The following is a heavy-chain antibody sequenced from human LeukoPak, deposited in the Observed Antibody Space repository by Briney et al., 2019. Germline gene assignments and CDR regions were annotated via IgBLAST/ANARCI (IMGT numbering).Heavy chain of an antibody. J-gene: IGHJ4*02. Sequence: PSETLSLTCAVYGGSFSGYYWSWIRQPPGKGLEEIGEINHSGSTNYNPSLKSRVTISVDTSKNQFSLKLSSVTAADTAVYYCARASSWSVPFDYWGQGTLVTVSS. CDR1: GGSFSGYY. D-gene: IGHD6-13*01. CDR3: ARASSWSVPFDY. CDR2: INHSGST. V-gene: IGHV4-34*01.